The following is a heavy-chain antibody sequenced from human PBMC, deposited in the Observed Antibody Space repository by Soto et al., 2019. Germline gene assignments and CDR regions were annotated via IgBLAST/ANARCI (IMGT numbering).Heavy chain of an antibody. V-gene: IGHV4-61*08. J-gene: IGHJ4*02. D-gene: IGHD3-10*01. CDR3: ARDHPGSSHFDY. CDR1: GGSISSGGYS. CDR2: IYYSGST. Sequence: PSETLSLTCAVSGGSISSGGYSWSWIRQPPGKGLEWIGYIYYSGSTSYNPSLKGRVTISVDTSKNQFSLNLSSVTAADTAVYYCARDHPGSSHFDYWGQGTLVTVSS.